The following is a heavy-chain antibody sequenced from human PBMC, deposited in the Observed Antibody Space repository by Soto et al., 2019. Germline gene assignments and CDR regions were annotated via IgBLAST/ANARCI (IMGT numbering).Heavy chain of an antibody. D-gene: IGHD3-22*01. CDR2: IYYSGST. J-gene: IGHJ4*02. CDR3: AREGVHDSRGYSRPFDY. Sequence: SETLSLTCTVSGGSISSGDYYWSWIRQPPGKGLEWIGYIYYSGSTYYNPSLKSRVTISVDTSKNQFSLKLSSVTAADTAVYYCAREGVHDSRGYSRPFDYWGQGTLVTVSS. CDR1: GGSISSGDYY. V-gene: IGHV4-30-4*01.